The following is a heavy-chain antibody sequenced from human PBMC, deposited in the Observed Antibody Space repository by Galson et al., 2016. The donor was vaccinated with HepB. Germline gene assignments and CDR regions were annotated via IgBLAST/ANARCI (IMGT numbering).Heavy chain of an antibody. V-gene: IGHV6-1*01. Sequence: CAISGDSVSSNSATWNWIRQSPSRGLEWLGRTYYRSKWYNDYALSVKSRITINPDTSKNQFSLQLNSGTPEDTAVYYCARVRSGYSGYANPYGYGMDVWGQGTTGTVSS. D-gene: IGHD5-12*01. CDR1: GDSVSSNSAT. CDR2: TYYRSKWYN. J-gene: IGHJ6*02. CDR3: ARVRSGYSGYANPYGYGMDV.